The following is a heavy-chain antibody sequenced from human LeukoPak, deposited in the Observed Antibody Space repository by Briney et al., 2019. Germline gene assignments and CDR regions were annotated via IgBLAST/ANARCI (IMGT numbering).Heavy chain of an antibody. Sequence: GGSLRLSCAASGFTFRSSAMHWVRQAPGKGLEYISGISSNGDTKYYVDSVKGRFTISRDNSKNTSYLQMGSLRGEDMAVYYCARSSGNYYFDYWGQGALVTVSS. CDR3: ARSSGNYYFDY. J-gene: IGHJ4*02. D-gene: IGHD1-26*01. V-gene: IGHV3-64*02. CDR1: GFTFRSSA. CDR2: ISSNGDTK.